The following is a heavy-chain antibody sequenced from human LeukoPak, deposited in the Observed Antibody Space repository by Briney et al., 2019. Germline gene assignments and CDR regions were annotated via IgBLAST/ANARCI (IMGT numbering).Heavy chain of an antibody. CDR2: IKQDGSEK. CDR3: ARDGTYTDYDPDFDI. J-gene: IGHJ4*02. Sequence: GGSLRLSCAAPGFTFSRFWMSWVRQAPGKGLEWVANIKQDGSEKYYVDSVKGRFTISRDNAKNSLYLQMNSLRAEDTAVFYCARDGTYTDYDPDFDIWGQGTLVTVSS. D-gene: IGHD5-12*01. V-gene: IGHV3-7*04. CDR1: GFTFSRFW.